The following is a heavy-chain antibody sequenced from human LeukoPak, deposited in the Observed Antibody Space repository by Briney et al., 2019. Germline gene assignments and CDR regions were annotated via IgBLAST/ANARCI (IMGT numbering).Heavy chain of an antibody. CDR2: IYPGDSDT. Sequence: PGESMKISCKASGYIFNSYWIGWVRQTPGKGLEWMGTIYPGDSDTRYSPSFQGQVTISADKSINTAYLQWSSLKASDTAMYYCARLSYYDGSGHVTDYYGLDVWGQGTTVTVSS. CDR1: GYIFNSYW. V-gene: IGHV5-51*01. D-gene: IGHD3-22*01. CDR3: ARLSYYDGSGHVTDYYGLDV. J-gene: IGHJ6*02.